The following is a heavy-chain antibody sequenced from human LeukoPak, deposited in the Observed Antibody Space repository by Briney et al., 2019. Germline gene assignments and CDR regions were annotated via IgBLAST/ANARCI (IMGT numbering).Heavy chain of an antibody. D-gene: IGHD2-2*01. CDR2: IYSDNT. CDR1: GFTVSSNS. J-gene: IGHJ6*03. V-gene: IGHV3-53*01. Sequence: GGSLRLSCTVSGFTVSSNSMSWVRQAPGKGLEWVSFIYSDNTHYSDSVKGRFTISRDNAKNSLYLQMNSLRAEDTAVYYCAREKEGYCSRTSCYLDYYYYYMDVWGKGTTVTISS. CDR3: AREKEGYCSRTSCYLDYYYYYMDV.